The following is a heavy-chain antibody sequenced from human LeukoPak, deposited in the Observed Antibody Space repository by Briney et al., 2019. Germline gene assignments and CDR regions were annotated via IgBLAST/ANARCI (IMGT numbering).Heavy chain of an antibody. Sequence: GESLKISCKGSGYTFTTYWIGWVRQMPGKGLEWMGIIYPGDSNPRYSPSFQGQVTISADKSISTAYLQWSSLKASDSAMYYCVRHGLGSSWFGFDYWGQGTLVTVSS. CDR2: IYPGDSNP. J-gene: IGHJ4*02. V-gene: IGHV5-51*01. CDR1: GYTFTTYW. CDR3: VRHGLGSSWFGFDY. D-gene: IGHD6-13*01.